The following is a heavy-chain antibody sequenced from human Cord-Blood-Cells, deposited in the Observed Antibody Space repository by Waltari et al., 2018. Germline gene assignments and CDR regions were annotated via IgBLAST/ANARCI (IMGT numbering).Heavy chain of an antibody. CDR2: ISYDGSNK. V-gene: IGHV3-30*18. CDR3: AKQAAAAPFDY. J-gene: IGHJ4*02. CDR1: GFTFSSYG. Sequence: QVQLVESGGGVVQPGRSLRLSCAASGFTFSSYGMPWVRQAPGKGLEWVAVISYDGSNKYYADSVKGRFTISRDNSKNTLYLQMNSLRAEDTAVYYCAKQAAAAPFDYWGQGTLVTVSS. D-gene: IGHD6-13*01.